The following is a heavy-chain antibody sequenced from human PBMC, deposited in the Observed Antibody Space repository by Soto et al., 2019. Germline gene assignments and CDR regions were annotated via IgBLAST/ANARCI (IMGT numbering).Heavy chain of an antibody. V-gene: IGHV3-11*06. CDR2: ISSSGDST. Sequence: QVQVVESGGGLVKPGGSLRLSCAASGFTFSDYYMSWIRQAPGKGLEWVSFISSSGDSTKYADSVKGRFTISRDNAKNSLYLQLNSLRAEDTAVYYCARGGVKGTTSRGQVYNWGQGTLVIVSS. J-gene: IGHJ4*02. CDR3: ARGGVKGTTSRGQVYN. CDR1: GFTFSDYY. D-gene: IGHD1-7*01.